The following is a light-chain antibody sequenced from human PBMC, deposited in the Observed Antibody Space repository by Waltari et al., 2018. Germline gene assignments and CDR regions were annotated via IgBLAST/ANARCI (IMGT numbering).Light chain of an antibody. CDR2: SKN. J-gene: IGLJ2*01. V-gene: IGLV1-44*01. CDR3: ATWDDSLNGL. CDR1: SSNIGSTS. Sequence: QSVLTQPPSVSGTPGQRVSISCSGSSSNIGSTSVTWYQQVPGTAPKLLIYSKNQRPSGVPDRFSGSKSGTSASLAISGLQSEDEADYYCATWDDSLNGLFGGGTRLTVL.